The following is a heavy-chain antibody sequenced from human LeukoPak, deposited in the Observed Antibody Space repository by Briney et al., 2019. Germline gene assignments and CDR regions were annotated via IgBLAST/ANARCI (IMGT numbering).Heavy chain of an antibody. CDR2: ISYDGSNK. V-gene: IGHV3-30*18. CDR1: GFTFSSYG. J-gene: IGHJ6*02. CDR3: AKDELRFLEWLSRMDV. D-gene: IGHD3-3*01. Sequence: PGGSLRLSRAASGFTFSSYGMHWVRQAPGKGLEWVAVISYDGSNKYYADSVKGRFTISRDNSKNTLYLQMNSLRAEDTAVYYCAKDELRFLEWLSRMDVWGQGTTVTVSS.